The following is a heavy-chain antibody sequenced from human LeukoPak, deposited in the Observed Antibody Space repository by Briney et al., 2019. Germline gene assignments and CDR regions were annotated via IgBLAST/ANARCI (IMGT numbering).Heavy chain of an antibody. CDR2: VNPSSGST. CDR3: ARAVGPRGGNWFDP. J-gene: IGHJ5*02. V-gene: IGHV1-46*01. CDR1: GYTFTGYY. D-gene: IGHD1-26*01. Sequence: ASVNVSCKASGYTFTGYYMHWVRQAPGQGLEWMGVVNPSSGSTTYSQKFQGRVTMTRDTSTSTVYMDLSSLRSEDTAVYYCARAVGPRGGNWFDPWGQGTLVTVSS.